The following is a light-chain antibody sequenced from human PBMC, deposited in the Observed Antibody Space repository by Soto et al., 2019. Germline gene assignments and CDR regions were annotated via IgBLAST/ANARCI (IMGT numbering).Light chain of an antibody. J-gene: IGKJ1*01. V-gene: IGKV3-11*01. CDR3: QQCNIWPWT. CDR1: QSVGSS. CDR2: AAS. Sequence: EIVLTQSPATLSLSPGERATLSCMASQSVGSSLAWYQQKLGQAPRLLIYAASDRATGIPGRFSGSGYGTDFNLIISILEPEDFAFYYCQQCNIWPWTFGQGTKVDIK.